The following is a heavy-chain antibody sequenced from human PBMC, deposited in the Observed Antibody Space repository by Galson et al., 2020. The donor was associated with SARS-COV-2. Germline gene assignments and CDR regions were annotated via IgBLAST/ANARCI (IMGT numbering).Heavy chain of an antibody. J-gene: IGHJ4*02. CDR2: INHSGST. V-gene: IGHV4-34*01. CDR1: GGSFSGYY. CDR3: ARDSIAAAGMDY. D-gene: IGHD6-13*01. Sequence: SETLSLTCDVYGGSFSGYYWSWIRQPPGKGLEWIGEINHSGSTNNNPSLKSRVTISVDTSKNQFSLKLSSVTAADTAVYYCARDSIAAAGMDYWGQGTLVTVSS.